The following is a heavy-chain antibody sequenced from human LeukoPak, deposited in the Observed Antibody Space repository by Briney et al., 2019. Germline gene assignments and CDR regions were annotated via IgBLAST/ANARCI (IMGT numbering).Heavy chain of an antibody. CDR1: GFTFSSYE. CDR2: ISSSGSTI. D-gene: IGHD6-13*01. CDR3: ATSRGSWPDYFNY. Sequence: GGSLRLSCAASGFTFSSYEMNWVRQAPGKGRGWVSYISSSGSTIYYADSVKGRFTISRDNVKNSLYLQMNSLRAEDTAIYYCATSRGSWPDYFNYWGQGTLVTVSS. J-gene: IGHJ4*02. V-gene: IGHV3-48*03.